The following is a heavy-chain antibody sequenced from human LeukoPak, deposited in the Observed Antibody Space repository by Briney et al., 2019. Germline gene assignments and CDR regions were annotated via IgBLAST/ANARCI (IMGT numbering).Heavy chain of an antibody. V-gene: IGHV3-30*04. CDR2: ISDNGINK. J-gene: IGHJ3*02. D-gene: IGHD5-24*01. Sequence: GGSLRLSCAASGFTFSSYAMHWVRQAPGKGLEWVAVISDNGINKFYADSVKGRSTISRDNSKNTLYLQMNSLRAEDTAIYYCAKDLFTRWLIHDAFDIWGQGTMVSVSS. CDR1: GFTFSSYA. CDR3: AKDLFTRWLIHDAFDI.